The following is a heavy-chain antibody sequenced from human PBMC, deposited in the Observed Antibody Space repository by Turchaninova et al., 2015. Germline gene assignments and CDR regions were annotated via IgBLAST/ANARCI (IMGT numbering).Heavy chain of an antibody. Sequence: KLSCAASGFTFSDSAVHWVRQASGKGLEWVGRIRSKANSYATAYAASVKGRFTISRDDSKNTAYLQMNSLKTEDTAVYYCTPELVAIGMYWGQGTLVTVSS. D-gene: IGHD2-21*01. J-gene: IGHJ4*02. CDR3: TPELVAIGMY. V-gene: IGHV3-73*01. CDR2: IRSKANSYAT. CDR1: GFTFSDSA.